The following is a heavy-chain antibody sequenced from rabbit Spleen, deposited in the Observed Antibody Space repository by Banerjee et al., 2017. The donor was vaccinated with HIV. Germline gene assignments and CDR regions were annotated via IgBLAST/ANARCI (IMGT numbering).Heavy chain of an antibody. CDR2: INVATGKP. Sequence: VESGGGLVQPERSLTLTCTASGFSFTSTYWICWVRQAPGKGLEWIACINVATGKPVYATWAKGRFTISRTSSTTVTLRMTSLTAADTATYFCARDAAGREDFNLWGQGTLVTVS. CDR3: ARDAAGREDFNL. D-gene: IGHD4-2*01. V-gene: IGHV1S45*01. J-gene: IGHJ4*01. CDR1: GFSFTSTYW.